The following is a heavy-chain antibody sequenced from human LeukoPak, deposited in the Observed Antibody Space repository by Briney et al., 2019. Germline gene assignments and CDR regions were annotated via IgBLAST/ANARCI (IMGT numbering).Heavy chain of an antibody. J-gene: IGHJ4*02. CDR1: GFTFSSYS. CDR3: ARDSRTVGYYFDY. V-gene: IGHV3-48*01. CDR2: ISSSSSTI. D-gene: IGHD2-8*02. Sequence: GGSLRLSCAASGFTFSSYSMNWVRQAPGKGLEWVSYISSSSSTIYYADSVKGRFTISRDNAKNSQYLQMNSLRAEDTAVYYCARDSRTVGYYFDYWGQGTLVTVSS.